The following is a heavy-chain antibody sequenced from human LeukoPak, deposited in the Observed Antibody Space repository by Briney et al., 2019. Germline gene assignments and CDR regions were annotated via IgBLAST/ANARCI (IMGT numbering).Heavy chain of an antibody. Sequence: GVSLRLSCAASGFTFRNSWMAWIRQAPGKGLQWLGNINGDGGVVNYVDSVNGRFTISRDNAKNSLSLEMNKLRVDDTGVYYCAIDYAYERFDPWGQGTLATVSS. CDR1: GFTFRNSW. CDR2: INGDGGVV. D-gene: IGHD5-12*01. J-gene: IGHJ5*02. V-gene: IGHV3-7*01. CDR3: AIDYAYERFDP.